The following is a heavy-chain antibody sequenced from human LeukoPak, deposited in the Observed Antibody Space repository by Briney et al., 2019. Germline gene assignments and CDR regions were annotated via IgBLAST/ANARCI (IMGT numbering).Heavy chain of an antibody. Sequence: PGGSLRLSCAASGFTFSSYSMTWVRQAPGKGLEWVSSISSSSSYIYYADSVKGRFTISRDNAKNSLYLQMNSLRAEDTAVYYCARDRADAWTFDYWGQGTLVTVSS. J-gene: IGHJ4*02. D-gene: IGHD1-1*01. V-gene: IGHV3-21*01. CDR1: GFTFSSYS. CDR2: ISSSSSYI. CDR3: ARDRADAWTFDY.